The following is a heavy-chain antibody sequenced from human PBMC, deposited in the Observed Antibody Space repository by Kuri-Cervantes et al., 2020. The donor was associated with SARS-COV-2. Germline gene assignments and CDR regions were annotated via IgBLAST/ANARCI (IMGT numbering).Heavy chain of an antibody. V-gene: IGHV3-20*01. D-gene: IGHD1-26*01. CDR3: ARERSGSYDY. Sequence: LPCPASGFTFSSYAMSWVRQAPGKGLVWVSAISGSGGSTGYADSVKGRFTISRDNAKNSLYLQMNSLRAEDTALYHCARERSGSYDYWGQGTLVTVSS. J-gene: IGHJ4*02. CDR2: ISGSGGST. CDR1: GFTFSSYA.